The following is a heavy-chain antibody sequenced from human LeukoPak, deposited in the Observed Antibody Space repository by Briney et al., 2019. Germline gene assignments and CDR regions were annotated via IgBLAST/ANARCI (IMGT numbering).Heavy chain of an antibody. Sequence: ASVKVSCKASGYTFNTYGITWVRQAPGQGLEWMGWISGYNGKTKYAQKLQDRVTMTTDTSTTTAYMELRSLRSDDTAVYYCARDRATNWFGPWGQGTLVTVSS. CDR1: GYTFNTYG. CDR3: ARDRATNWFGP. D-gene: IGHD3-10*01. V-gene: IGHV1-18*01. CDR2: ISGYNGKT. J-gene: IGHJ5*02.